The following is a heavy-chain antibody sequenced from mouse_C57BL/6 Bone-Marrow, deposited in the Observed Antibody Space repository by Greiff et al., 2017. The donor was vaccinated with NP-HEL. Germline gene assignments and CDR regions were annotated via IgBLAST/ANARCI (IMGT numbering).Heavy chain of an antibody. D-gene: IGHD1-1*01. V-gene: IGHV1-26*01. Sequence: EVQLQQSGPELVKPGASVKISCKASGYTFTDYYMNWVKQSHGKSLEWIGDINPNNGGTSYNQKFKGKATLTVDNSSSTAYMELRSLTSEDSAVYYCARYSITTVVGDAVDYWGQGTSVTVSS. CDR1: GYTFTDYY. CDR2: INPNNGGT. CDR3: ARYSITTVVGDAVDY. J-gene: IGHJ4*01.